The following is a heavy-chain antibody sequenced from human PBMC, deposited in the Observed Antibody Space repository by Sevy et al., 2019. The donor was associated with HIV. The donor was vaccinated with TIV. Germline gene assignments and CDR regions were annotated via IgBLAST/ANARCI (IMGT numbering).Heavy chain of an antibody. D-gene: IGHD3-16*01. CDR2: IWFDGSHK. CDR1: GFTFSNYG. CDR3: VSLDGAMEGEYYFDY. J-gene: IGHJ4*02. V-gene: IGHV3-33*01. Sequence: GGSLRLSCAASGFTFSNYGMYWVRQPPGKGLEGVAGIWFDGSHKYYGDSVKGRFTISRDNSKNTLFLQMHSLRVDDTAAYYCVSLDGAMEGEYYFDYWGQGTLVTVSS.